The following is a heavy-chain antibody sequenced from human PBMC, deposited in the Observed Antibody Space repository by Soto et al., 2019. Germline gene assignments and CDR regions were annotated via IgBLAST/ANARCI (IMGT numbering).Heavy chain of an antibody. CDR3: SSSPPAWYFDY. J-gene: IGHJ4*02. D-gene: IGHD6-6*01. CDR1: GFTFSSYS. Sequence: PGGSLRLSCASSGFTFSSYSMNWVRQAPGKGLEWVSSISSSSSYIYYADSVKGRFTISRDNAKNSLYLQMNSLRAEYTAVYYCSSSPPAWYFDYWGQGTLVTVSS. V-gene: IGHV3-21*01. CDR2: ISSSSSYI.